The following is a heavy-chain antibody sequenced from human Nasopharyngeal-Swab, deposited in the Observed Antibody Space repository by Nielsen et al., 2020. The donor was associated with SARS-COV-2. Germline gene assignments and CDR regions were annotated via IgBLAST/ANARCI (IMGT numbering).Heavy chain of an antibody. CDR2: FDPEDGET. CDR1: GYTLTELS. J-gene: IGHJ6*02. V-gene: IGHV1-24*01. D-gene: IGHD2-2*01. Sequence: ASVKVSCKVSGYTLTELSMHWVRQAPGKGLEWMGGFDPEDGETIYAQKFQGRVTMTEDTSTDTAYMELSSLRSEDTAVYSCRVVPAAMWYYYYGMDVWGQGTTVTVSS. CDR3: RVVPAAMWYYYYGMDV.